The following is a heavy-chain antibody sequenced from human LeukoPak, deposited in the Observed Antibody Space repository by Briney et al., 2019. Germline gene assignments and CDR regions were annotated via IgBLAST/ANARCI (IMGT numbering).Heavy chain of an antibody. J-gene: IGHJ4*02. V-gene: IGHV4-59*01. CDR3: ARVDDTSAIDY. CDR1: GGSISSYY. Sequence: SETLSLTCTVSGGSISSYYWTWIRQPPGEGLEWIGYIHYTGCTNYNPSLESRVSISVDTSKKYFSLKLRSVTAADTAVYYCARVDDTSAIDYWGQGTLVTVSS. CDR2: IHYTGCT. D-gene: IGHD3-22*01.